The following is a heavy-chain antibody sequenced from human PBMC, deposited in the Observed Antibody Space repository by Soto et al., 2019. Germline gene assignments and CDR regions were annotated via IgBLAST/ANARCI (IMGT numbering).Heavy chain of an antibody. CDR3: ARATGRYSSGWYTAFDI. V-gene: IGHV3-13*01. J-gene: IGHJ3*02. Sequence: GGSLRLSCAASGFTFSSYDMHWVRQATGKGLEWVSAIGTAGDTYYPGSVKGRFTISRENAKNSLYLQMNSLRAGDTAVYYCARATGRYSSGWYTAFDIWGQGTMVTVSS. D-gene: IGHD6-19*01. CDR1: GFTFSSYD. CDR2: IGTAGDT.